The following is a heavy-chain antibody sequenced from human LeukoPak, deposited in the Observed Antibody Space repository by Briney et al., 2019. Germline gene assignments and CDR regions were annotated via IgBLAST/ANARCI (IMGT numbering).Heavy chain of an antibody. CDR3: ARSSSTLKPSNGGVTFDY. CDR1: GFTFTGYY. J-gene: IGHJ4*02. V-gene: IGHV1-2*02. Sequence: ASVKVSCKASGFTFTGYYIHWVRQAPGQGLEWMGWINPNSGGTNYAQKFQGRVTMTRDTSISTAYMGLSRLRSDDTAVYYCARSSSTLKPSNGGVTFDYWGQGTLVTVSS. CDR2: INPNSGGT. D-gene: IGHD6-6*01.